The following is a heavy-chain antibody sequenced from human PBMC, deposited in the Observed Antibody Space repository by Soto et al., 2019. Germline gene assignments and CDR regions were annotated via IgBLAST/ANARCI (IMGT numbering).Heavy chain of an antibody. Sequence: SETLSLTCTVSGGSISSGDYYWSWIRQPPGKGLEWIGYIYYSGSTYYNPSLKSRVTISVDTSKNQFSLKLSSVAAADTAVYYCARYPPPYDSRGNWFDPWGQGTLVTVSS. CDR3: ARYPPPYDSRGNWFDP. D-gene: IGHD3-22*01. J-gene: IGHJ5*02. V-gene: IGHV4-30-4*01. CDR2: IYYSGST. CDR1: GGSISSGDYY.